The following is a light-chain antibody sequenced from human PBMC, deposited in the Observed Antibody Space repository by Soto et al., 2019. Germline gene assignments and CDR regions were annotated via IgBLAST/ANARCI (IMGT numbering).Light chain of an antibody. CDR3: SSYTNINTRACV. J-gene: IGLJ1*01. V-gene: IGLV2-14*01. CDR2: EVT. CDR1: SGDIGSYNR. Sequence: QSVLTQPASVSGSPGQSITISCTGTSGDIGSYNRVSWYQQHPGKAPKLIIYEVTDRPSGVSNRLSGSKSGNTASLTISGLQAEDEAEYYCSSYTNINTRACVFGAGTKV.